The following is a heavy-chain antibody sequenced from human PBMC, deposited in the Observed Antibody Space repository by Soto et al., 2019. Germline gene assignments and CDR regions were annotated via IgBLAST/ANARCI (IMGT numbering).Heavy chain of an antibody. CDR1: GFIFSTYA. CDR3: AISQANGGPLNYHGSGGIDY. CDR2: IGGSGGST. D-gene: IGHD3-10*01. V-gene: IGHV3-23*01. J-gene: IGHJ4*02. Sequence: GGSLRLSCAASGFIFSTYAMSWVRQAPEKGPEWVSYIGGSGGSTYYADSVKGRFTISRDNSKNTLYLQMNSLRAEDTAVYYCAISQANGGPLNYHGSGGIDYWGQGTLVTVSS.